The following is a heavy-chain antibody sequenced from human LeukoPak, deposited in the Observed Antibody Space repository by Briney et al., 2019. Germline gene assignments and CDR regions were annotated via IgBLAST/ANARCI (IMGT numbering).Heavy chain of an antibody. Sequence: GGSLRLSCAASGFTFSSYAMHWVRQAPGKGLEWVAVISYDGSNKYYADSVKGRFTISRDNSKNTLYLQMNSLRAEDTAVYYCARGRTGTGQYYFDYWGQGTLVTVSS. CDR1: GFTFSSYA. CDR3: ARGRTGTGQYYFDY. D-gene: IGHD1-14*01. CDR2: ISYDGSNK. V-gene: IGHV3-30-3*01. J-gene: IGHJ4*02.